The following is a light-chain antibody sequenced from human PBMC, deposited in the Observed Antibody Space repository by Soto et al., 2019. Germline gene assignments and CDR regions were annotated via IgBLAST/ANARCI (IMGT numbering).Light chain of an antibody. Sequence: IQMTQSPSSLSASVGDRVTIPCRASQSISSELNWYQKKPGKDPNILIYAASSLQSGVPSRFSGSGSGTDFNLTISSLQTEDFATYECQQKYSTIRTFGQGTKV. CDR1: QSISSE. CDR3: QQKYSTIRT. CDR2: AAS. J-gene: IGKJ1*01. V-gene: IGKV1-39*01.